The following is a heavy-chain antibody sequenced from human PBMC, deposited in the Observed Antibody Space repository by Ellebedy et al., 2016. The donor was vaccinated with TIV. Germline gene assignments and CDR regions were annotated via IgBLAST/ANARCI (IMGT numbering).Heavy chain of an antibody. D-gene: IGHD5-24*01. CDR2: INPSGGST. CDR1: GYTFTSYD. J-gene: IGHJ6*02. CDR3: AISSNGYNHYYYYYYGMDV. V-gene: IGHV1-46*01. Sequence: ASVKVSCKASGYTFTSYDINWVRQATGQGLEWMGIINPSGGSTSYAQKFQGRVTMTRDTSISTAYMELSRLRSDDTAVYYCAISSNGYNHYYYYYYGMDVWGQGTTVTVSS.